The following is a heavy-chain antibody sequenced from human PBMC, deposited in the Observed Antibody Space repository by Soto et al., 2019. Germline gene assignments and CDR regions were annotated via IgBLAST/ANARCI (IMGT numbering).Heavy chain of an antibody. CDR3: ATWHEREHAYDV. D-gene: IGHD1-1*01. Sequence: DVQLVESGGGLIQPGESLRLSCVAFGFTISGQKYVAWVRQAPGKGLEWVSALYDVDGSFYADSVKGRFTTSSDSSKTTVYLQMSDLRPDDTAVYYCATWHEREHAYDVWGQGTTVTVSS. V-gene: IGHV3-53*01. CDR1: GFTISGQKY. J-gene: IGHJ3*01. CDR2: LYDVDGS.